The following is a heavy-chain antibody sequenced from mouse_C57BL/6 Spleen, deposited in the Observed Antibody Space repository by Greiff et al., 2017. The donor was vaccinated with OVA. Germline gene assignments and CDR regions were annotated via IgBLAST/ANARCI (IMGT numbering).Heavy chain of an antibody. D-gene: IGHD2-4*01. CDR2: INPNTGGT. CDR3: AREIYYDYDEGYFDY. V-gene: IGHV1-22*01. J-gene: IGHJ2*01. CDR1: GYTFTDYN. Sequence: VQLQQSGPELVKPGASVKMSCKASGYTFTDYNMHWVKQSHGKSLEWIGYINPNTGGTSSNQKFKGKATLTVNKSSSTAYMELRSLTSEDSAVYDCAREIYYDYDEGYFDYWGQGTTLTVSS.